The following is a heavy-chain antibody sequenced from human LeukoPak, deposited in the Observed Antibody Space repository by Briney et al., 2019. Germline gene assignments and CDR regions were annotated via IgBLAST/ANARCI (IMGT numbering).Heavy chain of an antibody. CDR3: ARDGYFDWLPRGWFDP. Sequence: SETLSLTCTVSGGSVSSSSYYWGWIRQPPGKGLEWIGSIYYSGSTDYNPSLRSRVSISVDTSKIQFSLKLSSVTAADTAVYYCARDGYFDWLPRGWFDPWGQGTLVTVSS. J-gene: IGHJ5*02. CDR2: IYYSGST. D-gene: IGHD3-9*01. V-gene: IGHV4-39*07. CDR1: GGSVSSSSYY.